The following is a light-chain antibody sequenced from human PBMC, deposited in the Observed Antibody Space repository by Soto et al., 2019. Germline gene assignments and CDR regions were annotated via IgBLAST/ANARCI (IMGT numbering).Light chain of an antibody. CDR1: QSIRSW. Sequence: DIQMTQSPSTLSASVGDRVTITCRASQSIRSWLAWYQQKPGEAPKLLIYKASSLESGVPSRFSGSGSGTEFTLTISSLQPDDFATYYCQQYNHYWTFGQGTKVDIK. J-gene: IGKJ1*01. CDR3: QQYNHYWT. V-gene: IGKV1-5*03. CDR2: KAS.